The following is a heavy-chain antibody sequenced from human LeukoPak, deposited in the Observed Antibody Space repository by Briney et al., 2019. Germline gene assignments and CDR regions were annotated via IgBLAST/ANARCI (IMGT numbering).Heavy chain of an antibody. CDR2: ISSSSSYI. Sequence: GGSLRLSCAASGFTFSSYSMNWVRQAPGKGLEWFSSISSSSSYIYYADSVKGRFTISRDNAKNSLYLQMNSLRAEDTAVYYCARDQRLGAFDIWGQGTMVTVSS. D-gene: IGHD3-16*01. J-gene: IGHJ3*02. CDR1: GFTFSSYS. V-gene: IGHV3-21*01. CDR3: ARDQRLGAFDI.